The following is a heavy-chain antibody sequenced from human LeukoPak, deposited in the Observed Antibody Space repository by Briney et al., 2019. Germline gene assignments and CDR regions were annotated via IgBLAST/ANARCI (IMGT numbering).Heavy chain of an antibody. CDR3: ARDFGGAPSSSDYYYYGMDV. Sequence: GGSLRLSCTASGFTFSSYAMHWVRQASGKGLEWVAVISYDSTKKYYVDSVKGRFTISRDNSKNTLYLQMNSLRGEDTAVYYCARDFGGAPSSSDYYYYGMDVWGQGTTVTVSS. CDR1: GFTFSSYA. CDR2: ISYDSTKK. D-gene: IGHD6-6*01. V-gene: IGHV3-30-3*01. J-gene: IGHJ6*02.